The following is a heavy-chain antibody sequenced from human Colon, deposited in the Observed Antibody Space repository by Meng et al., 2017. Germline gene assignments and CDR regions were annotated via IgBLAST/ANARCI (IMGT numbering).Heavy chain of an antibody. CDR3: ATESFAA. Sequence: EVQPVEYGGNLVHPGGSLRLSWLVSGFPLKNNYSHWVRQDPVRGLEWVAILYSGRITYYADSVKGRFTISRDDSKNTVHLQMNSLTVDDTALYYCATESFAAWGQGTLVTVSS. V-gene: IGHV3-66*02. D-gene: IGHD3-16*02. CDR2: LYSGRIT. J-gene: IGHJ5*02. CDR1: GFPLKNNY.